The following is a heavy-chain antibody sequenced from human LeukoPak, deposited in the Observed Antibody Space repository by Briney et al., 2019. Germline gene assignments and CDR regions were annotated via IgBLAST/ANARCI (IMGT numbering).Heavy chain of an antibody. Sequence: GGSLRLSCAASGFTFSTYVMSWVRQAPGKGLEWVSTISGIGVGTYYADSVTGRFTISRDNSKDTLFLQMHSLRPGDTAVYYCVREDTPATANYWGQGTLVTISS. J-gene: IGHJ4*02. CDR2: ISGIGVGT. D-gene: IGHD2-21*02. V-gene: IGHV3-23*01. CDR1: GFTFSTYV. CDR3: VREDTPATANY.